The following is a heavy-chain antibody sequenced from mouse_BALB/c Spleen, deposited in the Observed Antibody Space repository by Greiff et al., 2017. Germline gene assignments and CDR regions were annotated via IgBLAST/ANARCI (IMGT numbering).Heavy chain of an antibody. J-gene: IGHJ4*01. CDR1: GYTFTSYV. CDR3: ARPGNLNYYAMDY. D-gene: IGHD2-1*01. V-gene: IGHV1-14*01. Sequence: EVQLQESGPELVKPGASVKMSCKASGYTFTSYVMHWVKQKPGQGLEWIGYINPYNDGTKYNEKFKGKATLTSDKSSSTAYMELSSLTSEDSAVYYCARPGNLNYYAMDYWGQGTSVTVSS. CDR2: INPYNDGT.